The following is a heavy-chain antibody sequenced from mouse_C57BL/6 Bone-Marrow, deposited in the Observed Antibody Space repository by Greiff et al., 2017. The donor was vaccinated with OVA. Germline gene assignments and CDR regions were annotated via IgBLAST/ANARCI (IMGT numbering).Heavy chain of an antibody. D-gene: IGHD2-3*01. CDR3: ARRWPFAY. Sequence: EVQGVESGGGLVKPGGSLKLSCAASGFTFSDYGMHWVRQAPEKGLEWVAYISSGSSTIYYADTVKGRFTISRDNAKNTLFLQMTSLRSEDTAMYYCARRWPFAYWGQGTLVTVSA. CDR2: ISSGSSTI. J-gene: IGHJ3*01. CDR1: GFTFSDYG. V-gene: IGHV5-17*01.